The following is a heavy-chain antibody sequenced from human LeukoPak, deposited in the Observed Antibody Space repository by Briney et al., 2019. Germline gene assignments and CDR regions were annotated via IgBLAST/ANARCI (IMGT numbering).Heavy chain of an antibody. Sequence: ASVKVSFKASGGTFSIYAISWVRQAPGQGLEWMGGIIPILGIANYAQKFQGRVTITADKSTSTAYMELSSLRSEDTAVYYCARDRLLCSGGSCYSIAFDYWGQGTLVTVSS. V-gene: IGHV1-69*10. CDR3: ARDRLLCSGGSCYSIAFDY. D-gene: IGHD2-15*01. J-gene: IGHJ4*02. CDR2: IIPILGIA. CDR1: GGTFSIYA.